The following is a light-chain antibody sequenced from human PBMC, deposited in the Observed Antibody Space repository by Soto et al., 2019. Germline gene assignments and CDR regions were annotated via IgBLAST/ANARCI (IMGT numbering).Light chain of an antibody. CDR2: EGS. Sequence: QSVLTQPASVSGSPGQSITISCTGTSSDVGSYNLVSWYQQHPGKAPKLMIYEGSKRPSGVSNRFSGSKSGNTASLTISGLQAEDEADYYCCSYAGSSLWVFGGGTKSPS. CDR1: SSDVGSYNL. CDR3: CSYAGSSLWV. J-gene: IGLJ3*02. V-gene: IGLV2-23*01.